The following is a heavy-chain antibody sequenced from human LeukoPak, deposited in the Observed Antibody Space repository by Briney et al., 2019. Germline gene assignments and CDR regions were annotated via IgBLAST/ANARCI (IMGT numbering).Heavy chain of an antibody. J-gene: IGHJ6*04. Sequence: ASVKVSCKASGYTFTSYDINWVRQATGQGLEWMGWMNPNSGNTGYAQKFQGRVTITRNTSISTAYMELRSLRSDDTAVYYCARDPPSRYCSSTSCRSMDVWGKGTTVTVSS. CDR2: MNPNSGNT. D-gene: IGHD2-2*01. V-gene: IGHV1-8*03. CDR1: GYTFTSYD. CDR3: ARDPPSRYCSSTSCRSMDV.